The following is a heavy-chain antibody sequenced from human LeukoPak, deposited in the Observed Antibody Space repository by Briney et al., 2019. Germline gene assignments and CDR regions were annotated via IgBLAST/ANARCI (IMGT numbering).Heavy chain of an antibody. CDR3: ATDHFSRDSSGPFDY. J-gene: IGHJ4*02. CDR2: ISAYNGNT. Sequence: ASVKVSCKASGYTFTSYGISWVRQAPGQGLEWMGWISAYNGNTNYAQKLQGRVTMTTDTSTSTAYMELRSLRSEDTAVYYCATDHFSRDSSGPFDYWGQGTLVTVSS. CDR1: GYTFTSYG. V-gene: IGHV1-18*01. D-gene: IGHD3-22*01.